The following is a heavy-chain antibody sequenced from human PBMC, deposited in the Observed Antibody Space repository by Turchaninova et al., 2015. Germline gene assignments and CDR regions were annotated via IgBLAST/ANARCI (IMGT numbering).Heavy chain of an antibody. V-gene: IGHV4-34*01. CDR3: ARGPWGVVIS. D-gene: IGHD3-22*01. J-gene: IGHJ4*02. CDR1: GGSFSGYY. Sequence: QVQLQQWGAGLLKPSETLSLTFPVYGGSFSGYYWSWTLQPPGRGLEVMVEINHSGSTNYNPSLKSRVTISVDTSKNQFSLKLSSVTAADTAVYYCARGPWGVVISWGQGTLVTVSS. CDR2: INHSGST.